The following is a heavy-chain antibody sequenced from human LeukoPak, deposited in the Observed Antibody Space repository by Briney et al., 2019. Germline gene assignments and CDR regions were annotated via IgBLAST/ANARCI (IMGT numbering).Heavy chain of an antibody. CDR1: GYTFTSYG. V-gene: IGHV1-8*02. D-gene: IGHD3-22*01. Sequence: ASVKVSCKASGYTFTSYGISWVRQAPGQGLDWMGWMNPNSGNTGYAQKFQGRVTMTRNTSISTAYMELSSLRSEDTAVYYCARVGFGAMIVVVSYYYYMDVWGKGTTVTVSS. J-gene: IGHJ6*03. CDR3: ARVGFGAMIVVVSYYYYMDV. CDR2: MNPNSGNT.